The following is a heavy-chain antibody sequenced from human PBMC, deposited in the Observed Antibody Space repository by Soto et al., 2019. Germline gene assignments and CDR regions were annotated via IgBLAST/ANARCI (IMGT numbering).Heavy chain of an antibody. Sequence: EVQLLESGGGLVQPGGSLRLSCAASGSTLSSYAMNWVRQAPGKGLEWVTSISGSSEKTYYAESVKGRFTISRDNSKNKMYLQMYRLRAEDTAVYYCAKDVYYDFWSGSRFDSWGQGTLVTVSS. CDR1: GSTLSSYA. D-gene: IGHD3-3*01. J-gene: IGHJ4*02. CDR3: AKDVYYDFWSGSRFDS. CDR2: ISGSSEKT. V-gene: IGHV3-23*01.